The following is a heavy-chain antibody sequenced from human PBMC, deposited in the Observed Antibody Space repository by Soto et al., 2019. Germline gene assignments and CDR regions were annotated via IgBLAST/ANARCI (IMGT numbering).Heavy chain of an antibody. CDR2: ISDGGERT. CDR3: ARDRSTDFGLDV. D-gene: IGHD3-3*01. Sequence: EVQLLESGGDLVQPGGSLRLSCVASGFTFSDYVMSWVRQVAGKGLEWVSSISDGGERTDYRDSVRGRFTISRDNARFTLHLQMNSLRVHDTAIYFCARDRSTDFGLDVWGQGTTVTVSS. J-gene: IGHJ6*02. CDR1: GFTFSDYV. V-gene: IGHV3-23*01.